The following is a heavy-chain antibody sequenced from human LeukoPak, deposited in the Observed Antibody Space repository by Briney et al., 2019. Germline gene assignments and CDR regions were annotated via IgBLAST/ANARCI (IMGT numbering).Heavy chain of an antibody. CDR1: GGSISSYY. CDR3: ARQRGYSYDDDAFDI. J-gene: IGHJ3*02. D-gene: IGHD5-18*01. Sequence: SSETLSLTCTVSGGSISSYYWSWIRQPPGKGLEWIGYIYYSGSTNYNPSLKSRVTISVDTSKNQFSLKLSSVTAADTAVYYCARQRGYSYDDDAFDIWGQGTMVTVSS. V-gene: IGHV4-59*08. CDR2: IYYSGST.